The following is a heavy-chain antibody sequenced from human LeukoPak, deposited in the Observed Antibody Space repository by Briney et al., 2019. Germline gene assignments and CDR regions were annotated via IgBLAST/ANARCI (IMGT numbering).Heavy chain of an antibody. D-gene: IGHD6-6*01. CDR1: GYTFISFG. J-gene: IGHJ4*02. Sequence: ASVKVSCKASGYTFISFGFSWVRQAPGQGPEWMGWISGYTGNTNYAQRFQGRVTMTTDTSTSTAYMELRTLRSDDTAVYYCVRDLNSAARSVFDYWGPGTLVTVSS. CDR3: VRDLNSAARSVFDY. V-gene: IGHV1-18*01. CDR2: ISGYTGNT.